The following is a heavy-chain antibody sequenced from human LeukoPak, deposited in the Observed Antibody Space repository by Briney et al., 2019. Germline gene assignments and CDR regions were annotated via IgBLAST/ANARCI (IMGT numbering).Heavy chain of an antibody. J-gene: IGHJ4*02. D-gene: IGHD3-16*01. V-gene: IGHV4-59*01. CDR1: GGSISTYY. Sequence: SETLSLTCTVSGGSISTYYWSWNRQPPGNGLEWIGYTQYSGAADYNISLESRVTMSVDTSKNQFSLKVRSLTAARTAIYYYARLGYGTDYWGQGILVTVSS. CDR3: ARLGYGTDY. CDR2: TQYSGAA.